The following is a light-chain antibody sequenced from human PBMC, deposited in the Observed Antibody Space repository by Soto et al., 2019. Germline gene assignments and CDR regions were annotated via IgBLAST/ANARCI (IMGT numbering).Light chain of an antibody. V-gene: IGKV3-20*01. CDR1: QSVGGSS. Sequence: ETLLTQSPGTLSLSPGERATLSCRASQSVGGSSLAWYQQRPGQAPRLLIYDTSNRATGIPDRFSGSGSGTDFTLTISRLEPEDFAVYYCQQYGGSPRTFGQGTKVEIK. CDR3: QQYGGSPRT. CDR2: DTS. J-gene: IGKJ1*01.